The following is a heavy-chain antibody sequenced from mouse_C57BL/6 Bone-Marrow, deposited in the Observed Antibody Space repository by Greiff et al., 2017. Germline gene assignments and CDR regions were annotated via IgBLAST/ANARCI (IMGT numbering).Heavy chain of an antibody. D-gene: IGHD2-2*01. CDR1: GYTFTSYW. J-gene: IGHJ3*01. V-gene: IGHV1-59*01. CDR3: ARWGCRLRLAWFAY. CDR2: IDPSDSYT. Sequence: QVQLKQPGAELVRPGTSVKLSCKASGYTFTSYWMHWVKQRPGQGLEWIGEIDPSDSYTNYNQKFKGKATLTVDKSSSTAYMQLSSLTSEDSAVYYGARWGCRLRLAWFAYWGQGTLVTVSA.